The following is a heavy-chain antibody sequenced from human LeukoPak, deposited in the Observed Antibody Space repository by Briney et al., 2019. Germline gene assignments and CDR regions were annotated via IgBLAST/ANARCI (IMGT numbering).Heavy chain of an antibody. V-gene: IGHV3-23*01. CDR3: TKRDSSGSYYFDS. CDR1: GFIFSNYG. Sequence: GGSLRLSYAASGFIFSNYGMAWLGQAPGKGLEWVSSITSSGAITFYGDSLKGRFSISRDNSKSTLYLQMNSLSAEDTALYYCTKRDSSGSYYFDSWGQGTLVTVSS. J-gene: IGHJ4*02. D-gene: IGHD6-19*01. CDR2: ITSSGAIT.